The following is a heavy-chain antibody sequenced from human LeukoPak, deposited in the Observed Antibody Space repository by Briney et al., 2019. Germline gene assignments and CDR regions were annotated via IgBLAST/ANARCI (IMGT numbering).Heavy chain of an antibody. J-gene: IGHJ4*02. CDR3: ARSTKWELQFDY. CDR1: GGSISSYY. CDR2: IYYSGST. D-gene: IGHD1-26*01. Sequence: SETLSLTCTVSGGSISSYYWSWIRQPPGKGLEWIGYIYYSGSTNCNPSLKSRVTISVDTSKNQFSLKLSSVTAADTAVYYCARSTKWELQFDYWGQGTLVTVSS. V-gene: IGHV4-59*01.